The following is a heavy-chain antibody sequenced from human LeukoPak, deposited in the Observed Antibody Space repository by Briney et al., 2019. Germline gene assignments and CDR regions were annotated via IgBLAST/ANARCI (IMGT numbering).Heavy chain of an antibody. V-gene: IGHV1-2*02. CDR1: GYTFTGYH. CDR2: INPNSGDA. J-gene: IGHJ4*02. D-gene: IGHD5-24*01. CDR3: ARESEMATIYRRFDY. Sequence: ASVKVSCKASGYTFTGYHLHWARQAPGQGLEWMGWINPNSGDANYSPKLQGRVIMTRDTSIGTAYMELSRLTSDDTAVYYCARESEMATIYRRFDYWGQGTLVTVSS.